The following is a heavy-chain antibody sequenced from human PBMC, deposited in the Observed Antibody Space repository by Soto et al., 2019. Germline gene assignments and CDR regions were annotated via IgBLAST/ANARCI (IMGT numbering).Heavy chain of an antibody. V-gene: IGHV3-30*03. J-gene: IGHJ1*01. CDR2: ISYDGTNE. CDR1: GFTFSGFG. D-gene: IGHD3-10*01. CDR3: ARWGKRDGESAPPSDL. Sequence: QEELVESGGGVVQPGRSLRLSCAASGFTFSGFGMHWVRQAPGKGLEWVAVISYDGTNEIYADSVKGRFSVSRDNSKNIVYLQMNSLRDDDTAMYYCARWGKRDGESAPPSDLGGKGTLVTVSS.